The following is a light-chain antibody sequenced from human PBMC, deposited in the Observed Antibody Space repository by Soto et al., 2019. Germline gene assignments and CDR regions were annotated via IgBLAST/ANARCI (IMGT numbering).Light chain of an antibody. CDR1: SSNIGRNT. V-gene: IGLV1-44*01. CDR2: SND. CDR3: SAYTARSTLV. Sequence: QSVLTQPPSASGTPGQWVTISCSGSSSNIGRNTVNWYQQVPGTAPKLLIYSNDQRPSGVPDRFSGSKSGNTASLTISGLQPEDEGDYYCSAYTARSTLVFGGGTKLTVL. J-gene: IGLJ3*02.